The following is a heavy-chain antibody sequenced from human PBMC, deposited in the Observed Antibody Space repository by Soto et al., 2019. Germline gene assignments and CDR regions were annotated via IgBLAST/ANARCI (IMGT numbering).Heavy chain of an antibody. V-gene: IGHV4-31*03. CDR3: ARDLGYCSSTSCFSQGGWFDP. CDR1: GGSISSGGYY. Sequence: QVQLQESGPGLMKPSQTLSLTCTVSGGSISSGGYYWSWIRQHPGKSLEWIGYIYYSGSTYYNPSLKSRVTISVDTSKNQFSLKLSSVTAADTAVYYCARDLGYCSSTSCFSQGGWFDPRGQGTLVTVSS. J-gene: IGHJ5*02. D-gene: IGHD2-2*01. CDR2: IYYSGST.